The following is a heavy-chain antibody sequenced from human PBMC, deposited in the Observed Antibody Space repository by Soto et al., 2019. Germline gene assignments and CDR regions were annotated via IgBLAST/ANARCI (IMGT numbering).Heavy chain of an antibody. CDR3: ARIPVDTSMIYWLDP. CDR2: IYYSGNT. Sequence: PSETLSLTCTVSGGSISSYQWSWIRQPAGKGLEWIGRIYYSGNTNYNPSLKSRVIISVDTSKNLFSLKLTSVTAADTAVYYCARIPVDTSMIYWLDPWGQGTLVTVSS. D-gene: IGHD5-18*01. CDR1: GGSISSYQ. V-gene: IGHV4-4*07. J-gene: IGHJ5*02.